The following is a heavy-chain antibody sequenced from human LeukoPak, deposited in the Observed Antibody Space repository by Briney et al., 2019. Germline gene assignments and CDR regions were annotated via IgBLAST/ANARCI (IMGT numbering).Heavy chain of an antibody. CDR2: ISDSGGST. Sequence: GGSLRLSCAVSGFTFSIYAMSWVRQAPGKGLEWVSAISDSGGSTYYADSVKGRFTISRDNSKNTLYLQMNSLRAEDTAVYYCAKVGGYIRYCSSTSCYGDWFDPWGQGTLVTVSS. V-gene: IGHV3-23*01. J-gene: IGHJ5*02. CDR3: AKVGGYIRYCSSTSCYGDWFDP. D-gene: IGHD2-2*01. CDR1: GFTFSIYA.